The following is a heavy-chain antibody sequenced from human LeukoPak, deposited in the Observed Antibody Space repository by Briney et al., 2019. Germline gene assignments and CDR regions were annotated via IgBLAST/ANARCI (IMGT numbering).Heavy chain of an antibody. CDR3: ARIVVGYHDY. D-gene: IGHD1-26*01. CDR1: GFTFSSYE. Sequence: PGGSLRLSCAASGFTFSSYEMNWVRQAPGEGLEWVSYISSSGSTIYYADSVKGRFTISRDNAKNSLYLQMNSLRAEDTAVYYCARIVVGYHDYWGQGTLVTVSS. J-gene: IGHJ4*02. CDR2: ISSSGSTI. V-gene: IGHV3-48*03.